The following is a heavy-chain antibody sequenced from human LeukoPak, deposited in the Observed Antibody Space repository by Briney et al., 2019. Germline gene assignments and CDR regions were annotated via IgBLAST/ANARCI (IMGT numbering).Heavy chain of an antibody. J-gene: IGHJ5*02. CDR1: GGTFSSYA. D-gene: IGHD4-17*01. CDR3: ARDYGDYPETVPLGWFDP. Sequence: ASVKVSCKASGGTFSSYAISWVRQAPGQGLEWMGRIIPIFGIANYAQKFQGRVTITADKSTSTAYMELSGLRSEDTAVYYCARDYGDYPETVPLGWFDPWGQGTLVTVSS. V-gene: IGHV1-69*04. CDR2: IIPIFGIA.